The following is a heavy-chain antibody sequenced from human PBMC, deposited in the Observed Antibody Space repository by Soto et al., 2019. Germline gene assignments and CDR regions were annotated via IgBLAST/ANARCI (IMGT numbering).Heavy chain of an antibody. D-gene: IGHD3-3*01. CDR2: ISYDGSNK. CDR3: ARAKVRFLEWLRHPKYYYYYGMDV. V-gene: IGHV3-30-3*01. J-gene: IGHJ6*02. Sequence: VGSLRLSCAASGFTFSSYAMHWVRQAPGKGLEWVAVISYDGSNKYYADSVKGRFTISRDNSKNTLYLQMNSLRAEDTAVYYCARAKVRFLEWLRHPKYYYYYGMDVWGQGTTVTVSS. CDR1: GFTFSSYA.